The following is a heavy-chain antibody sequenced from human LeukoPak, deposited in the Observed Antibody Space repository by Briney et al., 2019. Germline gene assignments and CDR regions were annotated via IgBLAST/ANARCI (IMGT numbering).Heavy chain of an antibody. J-gene: IGHJ4*02. V-gene: IGHV4-59*01. D-gene: IGHD2-2*01. Sequence: ETLSLTCTVSGGSISSYYWSWIRQPPGKGLEWIGYIYYSGSTNYNPSLKSRVTISVDTSKNQFSLKLSSVTAADTAVYYCARGTPSSTGYWGQGTLVTVSS. CDR2: IYYSGST. CDR1: GGSISSYY. CDR3: ARGTPSSTGY.